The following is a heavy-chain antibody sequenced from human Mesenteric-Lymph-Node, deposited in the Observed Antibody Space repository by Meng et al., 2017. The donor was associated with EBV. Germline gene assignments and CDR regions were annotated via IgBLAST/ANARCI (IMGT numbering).Heavy chain of an antibody. Sequence: VQSGAEEKNPRSSGKASCKASGGTSSSYAISWVRQAPGQGLEWMGGIIPIFGTANYAQKFQGRVTITADESTSTAYMELSSLRSEDTAVYYCARANIAAAVWFDPWGQGTLVTVSS. CDR3: ARANIAAAVWFDP. J-gene: IGHJ5*02. CDR2: IIPIFGTA. V-gene: IGHV1-69*01. D-gene: IGHD6-13*01. CDR1: GGTSSSYA.